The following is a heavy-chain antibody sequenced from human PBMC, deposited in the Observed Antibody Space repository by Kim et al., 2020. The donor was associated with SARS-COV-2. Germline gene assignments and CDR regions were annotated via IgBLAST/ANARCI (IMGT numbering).Heavy chain of an antibody. CDR1: GFTFDDYA. Sequence: GGSLRLSCAASGFTFDDYAMHWVRQAPGKGLEWVSGISWNSGSIGYADSVKGRFTISRDNAKNSLYLQMNSLRAEDTALYYCAKDSDYIWGSYRSLSGAFDIWGQGTMVTVSS. CDR3: AKDSDYIWGSYRSLSGAFDI. J-gene: IGHJ3*02. D-gene: IGHD3-16*02. CDR2: ISWNSGSI. V-gene: IGHV3-9*01.